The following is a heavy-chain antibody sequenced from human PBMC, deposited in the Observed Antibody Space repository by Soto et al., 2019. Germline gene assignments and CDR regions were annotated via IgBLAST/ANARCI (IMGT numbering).Heavy chain of an antibody. J-gene: IGHJ4*02. D-gene: IGHD4-4*01. CDR3: ARGYSNYVWHYFDY. CDR1: GGSISSSSYY. V-gene: IGHV4-39*01. Sequence: SETLSLTCTVSGGSISSSSYYWGWIRQPPGKGLEWIGSIYYSGSTYYNPSLKSRVTISVDTSKNQFSLKLSSVTAADTAVYYCARGYSNYVWHYFDYWGQGTLVTVSS. CDR2: IYYSGST.